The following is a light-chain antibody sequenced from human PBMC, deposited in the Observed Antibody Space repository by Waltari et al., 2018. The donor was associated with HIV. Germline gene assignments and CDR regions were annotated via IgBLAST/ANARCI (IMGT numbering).Light chain of an antibody. J-gene: IGKJ1*01. CDR2: WAS. CDR3: QQYFDNPRT. Sequence: DIVMTQSPDSLTVSLGERATINCKSSQSVLYSPNNKNYLAWYQQKPRQPPKLLICWASTRESGVPDRFSGSGSGTDFTLTISSLRAEDVAVYYCQQYFDNPRTFGQGTKVEV. CDR1: QSVLYSPNNKNY. V-gene: IGKV4-1*01.